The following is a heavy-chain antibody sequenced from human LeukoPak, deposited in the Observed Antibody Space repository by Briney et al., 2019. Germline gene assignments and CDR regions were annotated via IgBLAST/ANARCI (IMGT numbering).Heavy chain of an antibody. V-gene: IGHV3-21*01. Sequence: GGSLRLSCAASGFTFSSYSMNWVRQAPGKGLEWFSSISSSSSYIYYADSVKGRFTISRDNAKNSLYLQMNSLRAEDTAVYYCARDSDIYYFDYWGQGTLVTVSS. CDR1: GFTFSSYS. D-gene: IGHD2-15*01. J-gene: IGHJ4*02. CDR3: ARDSDIYYFDY. CDR2: ISSSSSYI.